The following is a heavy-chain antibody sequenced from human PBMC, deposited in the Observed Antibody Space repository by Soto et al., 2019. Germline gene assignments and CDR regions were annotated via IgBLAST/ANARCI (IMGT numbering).Heavy chain of an antibody. Sequence: QVQLVQSGAEVKKPGASVRVSCKASGYTFTSYGFHWVRQAPGQTFQWMGWINTDNGNTKYSQNFQGRVTITRDTSATTAYLDLSRLTSDDTAIYYCARGYGSGTYSGFDFWGPGTLVPVSS. CDR3: ARGYGSGTYSGFDF. CDR1: GYTFTSYG. V-gene: IGHV1-3*04. D-gene: IGHD3-10*01. CDR2: INTDNGNT. J-gene: IGHJ4*02.